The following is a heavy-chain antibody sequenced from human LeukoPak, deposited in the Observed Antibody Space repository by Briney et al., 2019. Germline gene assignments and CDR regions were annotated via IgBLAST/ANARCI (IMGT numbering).Heavy chain of an antibody. J-gene: IGHJ4*02. CDR1: GFIFKSQD. CDR2: ISGSGTTA. D-gene: IGHD2/OR15-2a*01. CDR3: TRNMGLDS. Sequence: GGSLRLSCVGIGFIFKSQDMSWVRQAPGKGLEWVSSISGSGTTAWYADAVKGRFTISRDNSKNTLSLQMNSLRAEDTAVYYCTRNMGLDSWGQGTLVTVST. V-gene: IGHV3-23*01.